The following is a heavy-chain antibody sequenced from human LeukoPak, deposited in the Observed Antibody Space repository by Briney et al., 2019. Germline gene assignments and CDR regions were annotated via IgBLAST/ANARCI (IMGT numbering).Heavy chain of an antibody. CDR2: ISDSGGTT. J-gene: IGHJ4*02. CDR3: ARRPGGLYYFDY. CDR1: GFTFSSNA. Sequence: PGGSLRLSCAASGFTFSSNAMYWVRQAPGRGLEWVATISDSGGTTYYADAVKGRLTISRDNSKNTLYPQMNSLSPEDTAVYYCARRPGGLYYFDYWGQGVLVTVSS. D-gene: IGHD3-16*01. V-gene: IGHV3-23*01.